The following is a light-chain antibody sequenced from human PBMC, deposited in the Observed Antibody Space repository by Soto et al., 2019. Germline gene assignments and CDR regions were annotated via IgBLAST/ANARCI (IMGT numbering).Light chain of an antibody. J-gene: IGKJ5*01. Sequence: DLQMTQSPSSLSASVGARVTITCRASQSISSYLNWYQQKPGKAPKLLIYAASSLQSGVPSRFSGSGSGTDFTLTISSLQPEHFATYYCQQSYSTPITVGQGTR. CDR3: QQSYSTPIT. CDR1: QSISSY. CDR2: AAS. V-gene: IGKV1-39*01.